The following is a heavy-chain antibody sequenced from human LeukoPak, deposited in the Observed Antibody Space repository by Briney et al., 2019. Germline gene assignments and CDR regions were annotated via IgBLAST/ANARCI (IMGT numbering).Heavy chain of an antibody. Sequence: PSETLSLTXTVSGDSISNHYWGWIRQPPGKGLEWIGSIYYSGSTYYNPSLKSRVTISVDTSKNQFSLKLSSVTAADTAVYYCARGHYYDSSGYYYYYYYYMDVWGKGTTVTVSS. D-gene: IGHD3-22*01. CDR1: GDSISNHY. CDR2: IYYSGST. CDR3: ARGHYYDSSGYYYYYYYYMDV. J-gene: IGHJ6*03. V-gene: IGHV4-39*01.